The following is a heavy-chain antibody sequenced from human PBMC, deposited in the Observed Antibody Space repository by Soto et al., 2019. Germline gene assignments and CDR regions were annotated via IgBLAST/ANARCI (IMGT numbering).Heavy chain of an antibody. CDR2: IRSKANSYAT. J-gene: IGHJ4*02. D-gene: IGHD3-16*02. CDR3: TTGYDYVWGSYQSADY. V-gene: IGHV3-73*02. Sequence: EVQLVESGGGLVQPGGSLKLSCAASGFTFSGSAMHWVRQASGKGLEWVGRIRSKANSYATAYAASVKGRFTISRDDSKNTAYLQMNSLKTEDTAVYYCTTGYDYVWGSYQSADYWGQGTLVTVSS. CDR1: GFTFSGSA.